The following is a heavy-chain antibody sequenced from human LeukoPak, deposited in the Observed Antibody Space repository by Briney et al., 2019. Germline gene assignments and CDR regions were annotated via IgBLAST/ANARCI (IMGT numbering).Heavy chain of an antibody. J-gene: IGHJ6*02. Sequence: AGGSLRLSCAASRFIFSRYSMNWVRQAPGKGLELISYISSSSSTIYYADSVKGRFTISRDNVKNSLYLQMNGLRDEDTAVYYCARAFEAGAWFGMDVWGQGTTVTASS. V-gene: IGHV3-48*02. CDR1: RFIFSRYS. D-gene: IGHD3-9*01. CDR3: ARAFEAGAWFGMDV. CDR2: ISSSSSTI.